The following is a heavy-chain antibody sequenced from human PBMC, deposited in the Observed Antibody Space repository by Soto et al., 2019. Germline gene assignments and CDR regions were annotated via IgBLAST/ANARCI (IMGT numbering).Heavy chain of an antibody. CDR2: IIPIFGTA. J-gene: IGHJ6*02. Sequence: ASVKVSCKASGGTFSSYAISWVRQAPGQGLEWMGGIIPIFGTANYAQKFQGRVTITADESTSTAYMELSSLRSEDTAVYYCARPFITMVRGVIPNYYYYYGMDVWGQGTTVTVSS. CDR3: ARPFITMVRGVIPNYYYYYGMDV. D-gene: IGHD3-10*01. V-gene: IGHV1-69*13. CDR1: GGTFSSYA.